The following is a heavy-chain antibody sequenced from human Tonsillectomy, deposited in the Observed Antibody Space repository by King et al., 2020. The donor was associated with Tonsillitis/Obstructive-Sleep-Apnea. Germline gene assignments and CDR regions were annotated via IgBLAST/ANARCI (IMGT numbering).Heavy chain of an antibody. CDR3: ARGVQQLAFDY. CDR1: GYTFTSYY. Sequence: VQLVESGAEVKKPGASEKVSCKASGYTFTSYYMHWVRQAPGQGLEWMGLINPSGGTTIYAQKFQGRVTMTRDTSTSTVYMEVRSLRSEDTAVYYCARGVQQLAFDYWGQGTLVTVSS. V-gene: IGHV1-46*01. J-gene: IGHJ4*02. D-gene: IGHD6-13*01. CDR2: INPSGGTT.